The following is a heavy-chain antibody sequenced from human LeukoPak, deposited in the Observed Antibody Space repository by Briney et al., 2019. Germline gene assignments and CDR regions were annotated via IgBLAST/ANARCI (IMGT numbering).Heavy chain of an antibody. V-gene: IGHV4-39*07. CDR2: IYYSGST. D-gene: IGHD2-15*01. Sequence: SETLSLTCTVSGGSISSSSYYWGWIRQPPGKGLEWIGSIYYSGSTYYNPSLKSRVTISVDTSKNQFSLKLSSVTAADTAVYYCARLSDGSCYYWGQGTLVTVSS. CDR1: GGSISSSSYY. CDR3: ARLSDGSCYY. J-gene: IGHJ4*02.